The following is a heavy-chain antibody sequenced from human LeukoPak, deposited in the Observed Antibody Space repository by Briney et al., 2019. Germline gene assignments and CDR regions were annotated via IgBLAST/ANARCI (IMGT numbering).Heavy chain of an antibody. CDR3: ARDLDGYSYGRDYYYYYGMDV. J-gene: IGHJ6*02. D-gene: IGHD5-18*01. CDR2: ISYDGSKK. Sequence: GGSLRLSCAASGFTFSSYAMHWVRQAPGKGLEWVAVISYDGSKKYYADSVKGRFTISRDNSKNTLYLQMNSLRAEDTAVYYCARDLDGYSYGRDYYYYYGMDVWGQGTTVTVSS. CDR1: GFTFSSYA. V-gene: IGHV3-30-3*01.